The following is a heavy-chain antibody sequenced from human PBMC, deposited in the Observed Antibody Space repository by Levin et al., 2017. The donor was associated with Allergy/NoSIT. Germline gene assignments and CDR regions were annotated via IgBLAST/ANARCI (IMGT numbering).Heavy chain of an antibody. J-gene: IGHJ4*02. CDR2: IYHSGIT. CDR1: GGSISSNNW. Sequence: SETLSLTCAVSGGSISSNNWWSWVRQPPGKGLEWMGEIYHSGITNYHPSLKSRITISVDKTKNQLSLKLTSVTAADTAVYYCARITVGGMYYWGQGTLVTVSS. CDR3: ARITVGGMYY. V-gene: IGHV4-4*02. D-gene: IGHD6-19*01.